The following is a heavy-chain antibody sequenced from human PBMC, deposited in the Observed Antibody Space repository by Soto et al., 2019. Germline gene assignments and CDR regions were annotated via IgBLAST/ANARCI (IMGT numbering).Heavy chain of an antibody. J-gene: IGHJ4*02. Sequence: GGSLRLSCAASGFTFSNYAMSWGRQAPGKGLEWVSTISASGGSTYYAESVKGRFTISRDNSKNTVYLLLNSLRAEDTAVYYCAKPYYYGSGSYYSSFDYWGQGTLVTVSS. D-gene: IGHD3-10*01. V-gene: IGHV3-23*01. CDR1: GFTFSNYA. CDR3: AKPYYYGSGSYYSSFDY. CDR2: ISASGGST.